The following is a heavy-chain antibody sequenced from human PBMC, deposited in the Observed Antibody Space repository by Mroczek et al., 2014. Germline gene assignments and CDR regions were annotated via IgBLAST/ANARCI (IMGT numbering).Heavy chain of an antibody. Sequence: SGAEVKKPGASVKVSCKASGYTFTSYDINWVRQATGQGLEWMGWMNPNSGNTGYAQKFQGRVTMTRNTSISTAYMELSSLRSEDTAVYYCARSEGRIDYGAYYYYGMDVWGQGTTVTVSS. V-gene: IGHV1-8*01. CDR1: GYTFTSYD. CDR2: MNPNSGNT. D-gene: IGHD4-17*01. CDR3: ARSEGRIDYGAYYYYGMDV. J-gene: IGHJ6*02.